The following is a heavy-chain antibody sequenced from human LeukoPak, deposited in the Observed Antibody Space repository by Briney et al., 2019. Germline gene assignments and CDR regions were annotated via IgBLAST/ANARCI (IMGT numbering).Heavy chain of an antibody. D-gene: IGHD3-22*01. CDR1: GFTFGDYA. J-gene: IGHJ4*02. CDR2: IRSKAYGGTT. V-gene: IGHV3-49*04. CDR3: TRVSPPYYYDSSDYCFDY. Sequence: GGSLRLSCTASGFTFGDYAMSWVRQAPGKGLEWVGFIRSKAYGGTTEYAASVKGRFTISRDDSKSIAYLQMNSLKTEDTAVYYCTRVSPPYYYDSSDYCFDYWGQGTLVTVSS.